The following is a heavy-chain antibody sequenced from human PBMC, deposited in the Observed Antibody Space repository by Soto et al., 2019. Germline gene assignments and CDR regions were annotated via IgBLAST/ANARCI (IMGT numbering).Heavy chain of an antibody. CDR3: ARDTLPAIYYYDSSGLIDY. CDR2: INPSGGST. D-gene: IGHD3-22*01. CDR1: GYAFTSYY. Sequence: ASVKVYSMASGYAFTSYYMHSVRQAPGQGLARMGIINPSGGSTSYAQKFQGRVTMTRDTSTSTVYMELSSLTSEDTAVYYCARDTLPAIYYYDSSGLIDYWGQGTLVTVSS. J-gene: IGHJ4*02. V-gene: IGHV1-46*01.